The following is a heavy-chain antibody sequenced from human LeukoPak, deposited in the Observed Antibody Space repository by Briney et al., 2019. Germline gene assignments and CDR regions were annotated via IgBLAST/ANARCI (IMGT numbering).Heavy chain of an antibody. CDR2: ICSGGST. Sequence: PGGSLRLSCVASVFTVSTNYMNWVRQAPGKGLEWVSIICSGGSTYYADSVKGRFTISRDTSKNTLSLQMNSLRVDDTAVYFCARVGDHFHWNLDLWGRGTLVSVSS. CDR3: ARVGDHFHWNLDL. J-gene: IGHJ2*01. D-gene: IGHD3-3*02. V-gene: IGHV3-53*01. CDR1: VFTVSTNY.